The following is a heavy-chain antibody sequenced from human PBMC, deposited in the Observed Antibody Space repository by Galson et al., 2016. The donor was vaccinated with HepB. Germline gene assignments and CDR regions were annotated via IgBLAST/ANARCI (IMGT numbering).Heavy chain of an antibody. CDR2: ISGSSSYI. D-gene: IGHD2-2*01. CDR1: GFTFDSYN. CDR3: AGEDIVVVAGVRWGYGMDV. J-gene: IGHJ6*02. Sequence: SLRLSCAASGFTFDSYNMNWVRQAPGKGLEWVSSISGSSSYIYYADSVKGRFTISRDNAKNSLYLEMSSLRVEDTAVYYCAGEDIVVVAGVRWGYGMDVWGQGTTVTVSS. V-gene: IGHV3-21*01.